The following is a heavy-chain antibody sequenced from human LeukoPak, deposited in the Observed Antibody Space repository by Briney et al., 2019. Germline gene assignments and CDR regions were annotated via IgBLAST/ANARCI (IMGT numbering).Heavy chain of an antibody. D-gene: IGHD2-2*01. CDR2: ISSSGSTI. Sequence: RSGGSLRLSCAASGFTFSDYYMSWIRQAPGKGLEWVSYISSSGSTIYYADSVKGRFTISRDNAKNSLYLQMNSLRAEDTAVYYCAGEAVVPAARGGWFDPWAREPWSPSPQ. CDR3: AGEAVVPAARGGWFDP. V-gene: IGHV3-11*01. J-gene: IGHJ5*02. CDR1: GFTFSDYY.